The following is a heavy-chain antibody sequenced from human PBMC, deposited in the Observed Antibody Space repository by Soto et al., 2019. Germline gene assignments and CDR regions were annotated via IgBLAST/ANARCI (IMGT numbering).Heavy chain of an antibody. CDR2: IYCSGST. V-gene: IGHV4-59*01. CDR3: ARVLSWYSDYFVKWFEP. CDR1: GGSLSSYY. D-gene: IGHD6-13*01. Sequence: LGTLSLTFTVSGGSLSSYYWGWGRQPPGEGLEWIGYIYCSGSTNYNPSLKSRVTISVDTSKNQFSLKLSSVTAADTAVYYCARVLSWYSDYFVKWFEPWGQGTLVTVSS. J-gene: IGHJ5*02.